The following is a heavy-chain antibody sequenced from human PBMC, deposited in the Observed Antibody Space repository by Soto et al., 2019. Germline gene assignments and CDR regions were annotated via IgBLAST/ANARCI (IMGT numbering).Heavy chain of an antibody. CDR2: ISAYNGNT. J-gene: IGHJ6*03. CDR1: GYTFTSYG. D-gene: IGHD6-19*01. Sequence: QVQLVQSGAEVKKPGASVKVSCKASGYTFTSYGISWVRPAPGQGLEWMGWISAYNGNTNYAQKLQGRVTMTTDTTTSTAYMELRSLRSDDTAVYYCARVVGAVAGSRGCYYYYMYVWVKGTTVTVSS. CDR3: ARVVGAVAGSRGCYYYYMYV. V-gene: IGHV1-18*01.